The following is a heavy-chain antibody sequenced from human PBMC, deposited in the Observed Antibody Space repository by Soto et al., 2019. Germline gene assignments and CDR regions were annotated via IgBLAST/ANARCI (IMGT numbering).Heavy chain of an antibody. CDR1: GYTFTSYD. D-gene: IGHD2-15*01. CDR3: ARGSWCSGGSCYSVPAFDI. V-gene: IGHV1-8*01. J-gene: IGHJ3*02. Sequence: ASVKVSCKASGYTFTSYDINWVRQATGQGLEWMGWMNPNSGNTGYAQKFQGRVTMTRNTSISTAYMELSSLRSEDTAVYYCARGSWCSGGSCYSVPAFDIWGQGTMVTV. CDR2: MNPNSGNT.